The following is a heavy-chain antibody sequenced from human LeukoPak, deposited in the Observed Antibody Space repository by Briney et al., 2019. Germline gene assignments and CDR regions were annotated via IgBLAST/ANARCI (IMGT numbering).Heavy chain of an antibody. V-gene: IGHV3-30*04. CDR1: GFTFSSYA. CDR3: AAKGAYSSGWYYYYYGMDV. Sequence: GRSLRLSCAASGFTFSSYAMHWVRQAPGKGLEWVAVISYDGSNKYYADSVKGRFTLSRDNSKNTLYLQMNSLRAEDTAVYYCAAKGAYSSGWYYYYYGMDVWGKGTTVTVSS. D-gene: IGHD6-19*01. J-gene: IGHJ6*04. CDR2: ISYDGSNK.